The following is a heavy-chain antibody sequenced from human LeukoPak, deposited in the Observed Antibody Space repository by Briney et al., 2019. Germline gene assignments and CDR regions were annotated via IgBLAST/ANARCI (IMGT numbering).Heavy chain of an antibody. Sequence: SQTLSLTCTVSGCSFSSGAYYWSWIRQHPGKGLEWIGYIYYSGTTYYNPSLKSRVTISVDTSKNQFSLKLSSVTAADTAVYHCARLPYCSGGSCYPGSDAFDIWGQGTMVTVSS. D-gene: IGHD2-15*01. CDR1: GCSFSSGAYY. CDR3: ARLPYCSGGSCYPGSDAFDI. CDR2: IYYSGTT. J-gene: IGHJ3*02. V-gene: IGHV4-31*02.